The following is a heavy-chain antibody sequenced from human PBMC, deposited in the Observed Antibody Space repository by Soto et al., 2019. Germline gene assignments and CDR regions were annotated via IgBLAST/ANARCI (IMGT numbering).Heavy chain of an antibody. CDR3: ARLEAWNYYYYYGMDV. V-gene: IGHV6-1*01. CDR1: GDSVSSNSAA. D-gene: IGHD1-1*01. J-gene: IGHJ6*02. Sequence: SQTLSLTCVISGDSVSSNSAAWNWIRQSPSRGLEWLGRTYYRSKWYNDYAVSVKSRITINPDTSKNQFSLQLNSVTPEDTAVYYCARLEAWNYYYYYGMDVWGQGTTVTVSS. CDR2: TYYRSKWYN.